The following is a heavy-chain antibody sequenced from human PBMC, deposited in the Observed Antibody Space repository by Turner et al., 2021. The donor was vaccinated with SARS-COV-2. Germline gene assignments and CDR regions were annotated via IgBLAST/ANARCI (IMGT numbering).Heavy chain of an antibody. CDR1: GYTFTSYA. Sequence: QFQLVQSGAEVKTPGASVKFSCKASGYTFTSYAMHWVRQAPGQRLEWMGWSNAGNGKTKYSQKFQGRVTMTRDTAASTAYMELSSLRSEDTAVYYCARDVGYCSSTSCYTGSHFDYWGQGTLVTVSS. CDR2: SNAGNGKT. J-gene: IGHJ4*02. CDR3: ARDVGYCSSTSCYTGSHFDY. V-gene: IGHV1-3*01. D-gene: IGHD2-2*02.